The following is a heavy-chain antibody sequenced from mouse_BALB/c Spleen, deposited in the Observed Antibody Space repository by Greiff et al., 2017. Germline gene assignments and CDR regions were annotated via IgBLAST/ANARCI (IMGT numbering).Heavy chain of an antibody. CDR1: GFTFTDYY. J-gene: IGHJ4*01. D-gene: IGHD3-3*01. V-gene: IGHV7-3*02. Sequence: EVKLVESGGGLVQPGGSLRLSCATSGFTFTDYYMSWVRQPPGKALEWLGFIRNKANGYTTEYSASVKGRFTISRDNSQSILYLQMNTLRAEDSATYYCAREGTGAMDYWGQGTSVTVSS. CDR3: AREGTGAMDY. CDR2: IRNKANGYTT.